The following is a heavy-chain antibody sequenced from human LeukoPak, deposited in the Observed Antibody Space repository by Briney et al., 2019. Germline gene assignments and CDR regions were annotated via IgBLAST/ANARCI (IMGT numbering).Heavy chain of an antibody. Sequence: GGSLRLSCAASGFTFSSYAMSWVRQAPGKGLEWVSAISGSGGSTYYADSVKGRFTISRDNSKNTLYLQMNSLRAEDTAVYYCARDDSHGGYCSSTSCYTQGYFDYWGQGTLVTVSS. V-gene: IGHV3-23*01. CDR2: ISGSGGST. CDR1: GFTFSSYA. J-gene: IGHJ4*02. D-gene: IGHD2-2*02. CDR3: ARDDSHGGYCSSTSCYTQGYFDY.